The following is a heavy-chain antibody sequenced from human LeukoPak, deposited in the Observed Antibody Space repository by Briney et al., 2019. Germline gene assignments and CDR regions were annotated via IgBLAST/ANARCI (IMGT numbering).Heavy chain of an antibody. CDR3: ARERYHGSGAPKYDF. D-gene: IGHD3-10*01. Sequence: GGSLRLSCAASGFTFSDYTINWVRQAPGKGLEWVSVIGSSSSYTYYADSVKGRFTVSRDNAKDSLYLQMNSLRVEDTAVYYCARERYHGSGAPKYDFWGQGTLVTVSS. CDR2: IGSSSSYT. CDR1: GFTFSDYT. J-gene: IGHJ4*02. V-gene: IGHV3-21*06.